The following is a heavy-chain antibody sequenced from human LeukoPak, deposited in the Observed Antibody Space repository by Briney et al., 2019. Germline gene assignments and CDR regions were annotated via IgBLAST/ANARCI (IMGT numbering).Heavy chain of an antibody. Sequence: SETLSLTCTVSGGSISSSSSYWGWIRQPPGKGLEWIGSIYYRGSTYYNPSLKSRVTISIDSSKNQFSLRLSSVTAADTAVYYCARVLVPDAIYFDYWGQGTLVTVSS. V-gene: IGHV4-39*07. CDR2: IYYRGST. J-gene: IGHJ4*02. D-gene: IGHD2-2*02. CDR3: ARVLVPDAIYFDY. CDR1: GGSISSSSSY.